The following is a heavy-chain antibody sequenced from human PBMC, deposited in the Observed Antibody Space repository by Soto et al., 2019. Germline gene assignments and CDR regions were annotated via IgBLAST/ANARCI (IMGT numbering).Heavy chain of an antibody. V-gene: IGHV3-74*01. CDR3: ASGCTNGVCYWDYFDY. CDR2: INSDGSST. D-gene: IGHD2-8*01. Sequence: GSLRLSCAASGFTFSSYWMHWVRQAPGKGLVWVSRINSDGSSTSYADSVKGRFTISRDNAKNTLYLQMNSLRAEDTAVYYCASGCTNGVCYWDYFDYWGQGTLVTVSS. J-gene: IGHJ4*02. CDR1: GFTFSSYW.